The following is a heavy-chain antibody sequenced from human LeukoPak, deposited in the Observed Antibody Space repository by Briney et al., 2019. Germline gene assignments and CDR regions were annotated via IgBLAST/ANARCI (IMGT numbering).Heavy chain of an antibody. CDR2: VSDSGRNT. CDR1: GFTFRRYG. Sequence: GGSLRLSCAASGFTFRRYGMTWVLQAPGKGLDWVSSVSDSGRNTYYADSVKGRFTISRDNSRNTLYLQMNSLRAEDTAVYYCARGYHDSSGYLDYWGQGTLVTVSS. V-gene: IGHV3-23*01. D-gene: IGHD3-22*01. CDR3: ARGYHDSSGYLDY. J-gene: IGHJ4*02.